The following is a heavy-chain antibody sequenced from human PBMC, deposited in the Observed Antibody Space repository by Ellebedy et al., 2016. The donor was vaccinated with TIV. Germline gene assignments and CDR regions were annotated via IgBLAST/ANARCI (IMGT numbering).Heavy chain of an antibody. CDR2: ISYDGSNK. Sequence: GESLKISCAASGFTFSSYAMHWVRQAPGKGLEWVAVISYDGSNKYYADSVKGRFTISRDNSKNTLYLQMNSLRAYDTAVYYCARHGEIVVVTAMLDYWGQGTLVTVSS. CDR1: GFTFSSYA. V-gene: IGHV3-30-3*01. D-gene: IGHD2-21*02. J-gene: IGHJ4*02. CDR3: ARHGEIVVVTAMLDY.